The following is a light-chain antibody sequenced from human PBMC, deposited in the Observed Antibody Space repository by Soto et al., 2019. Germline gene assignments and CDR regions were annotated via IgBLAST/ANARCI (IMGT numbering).Light chain of an antibody. CDR2: EAS. CDR1: QSISSY. J-gene: IGKJ2*01. V-gene: IGKV3-11*01. CDR3: QQRYNRYT. Sequence: EIVLTQSPATLSLSPGERATLSCRASQSISSYLAWFQQKPGQAPRLLIYEASSRSTGIPARFSGSGSGTDFTLTISSVESEDSAAYYCQQRYNRYTFGQGTKLEIK.